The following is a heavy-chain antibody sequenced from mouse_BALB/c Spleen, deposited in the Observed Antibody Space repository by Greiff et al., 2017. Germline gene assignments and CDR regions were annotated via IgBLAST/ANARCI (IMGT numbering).Heavy chain of an antibody. V-gene: IGHV1-80*01. J-gene: IGHJ4*01. Sequence: QVQLKESGAELVRPGSSVKISCKASGYAFSSYWMNWVKQRPGQGLEWIGQIYPGDGDTNYNGKFKGKATLTADKSSSTAYMQLSSLTSEDSAVYFCARERGYYYAMDYWGQGTSVTVSS. CDR1: GYAFSSYW. CDR3: ARERGYYYAMDY. CDR2: IYPGDGDT.